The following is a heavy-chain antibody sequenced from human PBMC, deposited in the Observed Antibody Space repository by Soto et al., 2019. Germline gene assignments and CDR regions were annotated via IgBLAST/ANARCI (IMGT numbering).Heavy chain of an antibody. CDR1: GFTFSSYD. CDR3: ARTDITGTTLGAFDI. V-gene: IGHV3-13*01. D-gene: IGHD1-20*01. J-gene: IGHJ3*02. CDR2: IGTAGDT. Sequence: GGSLRLSCAASGFTFSSYDMHWVRQATGKGLEWVSAIGTAGDTYYPGSVKGRFTISRENAKNSLYLQMNSLRAGDTAVYYCARTDITGTTLGAFDIWGQGTMVTVSS.